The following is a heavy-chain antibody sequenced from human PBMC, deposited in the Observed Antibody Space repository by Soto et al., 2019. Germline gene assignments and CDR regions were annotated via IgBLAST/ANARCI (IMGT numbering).Heavy chain of an antibody. CDR3: AADLGSRYFDY. J-gene: IGHJ4*02. V-gene: IGHV1-58*01. CDR2: IVVGSSNT. CDR1: GFTFTSSA. D-gene: IGHD2-2*01. Sequence: SVKVSCKASGFTFTSSAVQWVRQARGQRLEWIGWIVVGSSNTNNAQKFQERVTITRDMSTSTAYMELSSLRSEDTAVYYCAADLGSRYFDYWGQGTLVTVSS.